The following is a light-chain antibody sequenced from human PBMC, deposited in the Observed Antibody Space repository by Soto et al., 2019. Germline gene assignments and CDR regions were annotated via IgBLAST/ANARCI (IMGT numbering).Light chain of an antibody. CDR1: QTISDF. Sequence: DIQMTQSPSSLSASIGDRVTITCRASQTISDFLNWYQHKPGKAPKLLIYAASSLQGGVPSRFSGSGSGTDFTLTISSLQPEDFATYYCQQSYSTPRTFGQGTRLEIK. CDR2: AAS. V-gene: IGKV1-39*01. CDR3: QQSYSTPRT. J-gene: IGKJ5*01.